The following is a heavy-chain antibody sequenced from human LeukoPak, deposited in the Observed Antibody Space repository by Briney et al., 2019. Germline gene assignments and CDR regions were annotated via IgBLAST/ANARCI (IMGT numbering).Heavy chain of an antibody. J-gene: IGHJ6*02. CDR3: ASSMVRGAHLYGMDV. CDR1: GGSICSSSYY. D-gene: IGHD3-10*01. V-gene: IGHV4-39*01. Sequence: SETLSLTCTVSGGSICSSSYYWGWIRQPPGEGLEWIGSIYYSGSTYYNPSLKSRVTISVDTSKNQFSLKLSSVTAADTAVYYCASSMVRGAHLYGMDVWGQGTTVTVSS. CDR2: IYYSGST.